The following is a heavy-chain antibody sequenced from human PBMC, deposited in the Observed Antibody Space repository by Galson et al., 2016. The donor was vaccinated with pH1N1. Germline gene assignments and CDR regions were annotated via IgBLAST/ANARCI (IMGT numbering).Heavy chain of an antibody. CDR2: IDWDDDE. Sequence: PALVKPTQTLTLTCTFSGFSLSTSGMCVSWIRQPPGKALEWLARIDWDDDEYYSTSLKTRLAISRDTSKNQVVLTMTNMDPVDTATYYCARFNYGDYSYYFDYWGQGTLVTVSS. D-gene: IGHD4-17*01. V-gene: IGHV2-70*11. J-gene: IGHJ4*02. CDR3: ARFNYGDYSYYFDY. CDR1: GFSLSTSGMC.